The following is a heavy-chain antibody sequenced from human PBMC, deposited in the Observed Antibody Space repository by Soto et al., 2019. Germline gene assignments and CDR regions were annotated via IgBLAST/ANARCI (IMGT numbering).Heavy chain of an antibody. D-gene: IGHD2-15*01. CDR2: ISGSGGST. CDR1: GFTFSSYA. J-gene: IGHJ5*02. Sequence: GGSLRLSCAASGFTFSSYAMSWVRQAPGKGLEWVSAISGSGGSTYYADSVKGRFTISRDNSKNTLYLQMNSLRAEDTAVYYCAKDCSGGSCYPGWNWFDPWGQGTLVTVSS. V-gene: IGHV3-23*01. CDR3: AKDCSGGSCYPGWNWFDP.